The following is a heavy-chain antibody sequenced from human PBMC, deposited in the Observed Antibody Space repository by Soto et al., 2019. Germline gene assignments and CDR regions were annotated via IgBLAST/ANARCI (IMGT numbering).Heavy chain of an antibody. Sequence: SETLSLTCAVSGGSISSSNWWSWVRQPPGKGLEWIGEIYHGGSTNYNPSLKSRVTISVDKSKNQFSLKLSSVTAADTAVYYCARDRFLEWFQYYYYGMDVWGQGTTVTVSS. J-gene: IGHJ6*02. CDR3: ARDRFLEWFQYYYYGMDV. D-gene: IGHD3-3*01. V-gene: IGHV4-4*02. CDR2: IYHGGST. CDR1: GGSISSSNW.